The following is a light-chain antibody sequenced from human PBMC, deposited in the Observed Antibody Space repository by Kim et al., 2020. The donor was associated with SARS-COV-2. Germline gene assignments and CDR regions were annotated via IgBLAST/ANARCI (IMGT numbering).Light chain of an antibody. J-gene: IGKJ1*01. V-gene: IGKV1-8*01. CDR2: AAS. Sequence: ASTGDRVTITCRASQGISSYLAWYQQKPGKAPKLLIYAASTLQSGVPSRFSGSVSGTDFTLTISCLQSEDFATYYCQQYYSYPRTFGQGTKVEIK. CDR3: QQYYSYPRT. CDR1: QGISSY.